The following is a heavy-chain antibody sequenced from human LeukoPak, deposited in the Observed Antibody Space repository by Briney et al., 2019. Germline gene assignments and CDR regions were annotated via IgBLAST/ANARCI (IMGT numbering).Heavy chain of an antibody. CDR2: INPNSGGT. Sequence: ASVKVSCKVSGYTLTELSMHWVRQAPGQGLEWMGWINPNSGGTNYAQKFQGRVTMTRDTSISTAYMELSRLRSDDTAVYYCARGHVEQLVDYWGQGTLVTVSS. CDR1: GYTLTELS. V-gene: IGHV1-2*02. CDR3: ARGHVEQLVDY. D-gene: IGHD6-6*01. J-gene: IGHJ4*02.